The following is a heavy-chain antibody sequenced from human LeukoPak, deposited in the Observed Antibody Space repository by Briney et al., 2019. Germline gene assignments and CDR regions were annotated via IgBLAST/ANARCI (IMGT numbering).Heavy chain of an antibody. CDR2: IRPNSGGT. D-gene: IGHD6-6*01. CDR3: ATYSNSTLQYYYGLDV. CDR1: GYTFTGYY. J-gene: IGHJ6*02. V-gene: IGHV1-2*02. Sequence: ASVKVSCKPSGYTFTGYYLHWVRQAPGQGLGWMGWIRPNSGGTKNAQKFQGRVTMTRDTSISTAYMELNRLTSDDTAVYYCATYSNSTLQYYYGLDVWGQGTTVTVSS.